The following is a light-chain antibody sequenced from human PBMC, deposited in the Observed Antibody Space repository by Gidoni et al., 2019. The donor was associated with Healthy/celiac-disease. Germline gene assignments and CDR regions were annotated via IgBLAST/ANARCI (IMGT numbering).Light chain of an antibody. J-gene: IGLJ2*01. V-gene: IGLV3-1*01. CDR3: QAWDSSTVV. CDR1: KLGDKY. CDR2: QDR. Sequence: SYELTQPPSVYVSPGQTASITCSGEKLGDKYACWYQQKPGQSPLLVIYQDRKRPSGIPERFSGSNSGNTATLTISGTQAMDEADYYCQAWDSSTVVFGGGTKLTVL.